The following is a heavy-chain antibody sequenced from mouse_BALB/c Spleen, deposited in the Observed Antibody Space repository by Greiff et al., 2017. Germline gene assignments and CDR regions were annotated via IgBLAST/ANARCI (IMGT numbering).Heavy chain of an antibody. CDR1: GFNIKDTY. Sequence: VQLQQSGAELVMPGASVKLSCTASGFNIKDTYMHWVKQRPEQGLEWIGRIDPANGNTKYDPKFQGKATITADTSSNTAYLQLSSLTSEDTAVYYCARRRVTGPYYYAMDYWGQGTSVTVSS. CDR2: IDPANGNT. D-gene: IGHD4-1*01. J-gene: IGHJ4*01. V-gene: IGHV14-3*02. CDR3: ARRRVTGPYYYAMDY.